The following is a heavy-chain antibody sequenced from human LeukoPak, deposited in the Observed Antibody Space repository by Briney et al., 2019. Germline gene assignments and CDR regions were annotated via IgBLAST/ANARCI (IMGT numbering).Heavy chain of an antibody. CDR3: ARVSGRDYGDPNDY. Sequence: SETLSLTCTVSGGSVSSGSYSWSWIRQPPGKGLEWIGYIFYSGSTNYNPSLKSRVTISVDTSKNQFSLKLSSVTAADTAVYYCARVSGRDYGDPNDYWGQGTLVTVSS. CDR2: IFYSGST. J-gene: IGHJ4*02. CDR1: GGSVSSGSYS. V-gene: IGHV4-61*01. D-gene: IGHD4-17*01.